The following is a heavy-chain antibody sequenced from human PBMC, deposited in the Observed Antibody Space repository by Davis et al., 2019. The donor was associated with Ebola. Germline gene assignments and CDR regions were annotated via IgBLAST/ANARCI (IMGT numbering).Heavy chain of an antibody. J-gene: IGHJ4*02. D-gene: IGHD4-23*01. CDR3: ANDYGGNSGYFDY. Sequence: ASVKVSCKASGYTFTSYDINWVRQATGQGLEWMGWMNPNSGNTGYAQKFQGRVTITEDKSTSTAYMELSRLRSEDTAVYYCANDYGGNSGYFDYWGQGTLVTVSS. CDR2: MNPNSGNT. V-gene: IGHV1-8*01. CDR1: GYTFTSYD.